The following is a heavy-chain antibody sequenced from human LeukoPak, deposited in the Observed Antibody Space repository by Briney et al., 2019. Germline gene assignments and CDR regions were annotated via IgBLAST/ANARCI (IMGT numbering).Heavy chain of an antibody. CDR3: AIRYSSSSPHFDY. Sequence: SETLSLTCAVYGGSFSGYYWSWIRQPPGKGLEWIGEINHSGSTNYNPSLKSRVTISVDTSKNQFSLKLSSVTAADTAVYYCAIRYSSSSPHFDYWGQGTLVTVSS. J-gene: IGHJ4*02. D-gene: IGHD6-13*01. CDR2: INHSGST. V-gene: IGHV4-34*01. CDR1: GGSFSGYY.